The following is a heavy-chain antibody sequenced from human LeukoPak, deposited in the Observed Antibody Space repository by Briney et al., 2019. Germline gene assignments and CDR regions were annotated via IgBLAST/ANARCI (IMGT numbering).Heavy chain of an antibody. CDR1: GGSISSYY. D-gene: IGHD3-10*01. Sequence: SETLSLTCTVSGGSISSYYWSWIRQPPGKGLEWIGYIYYSGSTNYNPSLKSRVTISVDTSKNQFSLKLSSVTAADTAVYYCARVAYKLVITDWGQGTLVTVSS. J-gene: IGHJ4*02. CDR3: ARVAYKLVITD. CDR2: IYYSGST. V-gene: IGHV4-59*01.